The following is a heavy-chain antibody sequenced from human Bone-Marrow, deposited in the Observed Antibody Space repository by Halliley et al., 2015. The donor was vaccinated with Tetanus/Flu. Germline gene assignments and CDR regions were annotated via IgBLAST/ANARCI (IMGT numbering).Heavy chain of an antibody. J-gene: IGHJ5*02. CDR2: IIPLFGTT. CDR3: AGPKGGAYYDPSGLDT. CDR1: GDIFINYG. V-gene: IGHV1-69*01. D-gene: IGHD3-22*01. Sequence: QVQLVQSGAEVKNPGSSVMVSCKASGDIFINYGITWVRQAPGQGLECVGGIIPLFGTTNYAQKFQGRVTITADESTNTAYMVLSSLRSEDTAVYCCAGPKGGAYYDPSGLDTWGQGTLVTLSS.